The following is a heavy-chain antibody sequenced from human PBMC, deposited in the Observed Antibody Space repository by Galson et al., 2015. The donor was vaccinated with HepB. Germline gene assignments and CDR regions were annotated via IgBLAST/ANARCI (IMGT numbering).Heavy chain of an antibody. CDR2: ISWNSGSI. CDR1: GFTFDDYA. Sequence: SLRLSCAASGFTFDDYAMHWVRQAPGKGLEWVSGISWNSGSIGYADSVKGRFTISRDNAKNSLYLQMNSLRAEDTALYYCAKDTVHYYDSSGPLAGWGQGTLVTVSS. CDR3: AKDTVHYYDSSGPLAG. D-gene: IGHD3-22*01. J-gene: IGHJ4*02. V-gene: IGHV3-9*01.